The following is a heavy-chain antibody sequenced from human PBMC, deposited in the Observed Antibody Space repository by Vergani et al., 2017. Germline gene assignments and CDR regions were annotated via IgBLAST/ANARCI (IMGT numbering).Heavy chain of an antibody. V-gene: IGHV4-61*02. Sequence: QVQLQESGPGLVKPSQTLSLTCTVSGGSISSGGYYWSWIRQPAGKGLEWIGRIYTSGSTNYNPSLKSRVTISVDTSKNQFSLKLSSVTAADTAVYYCARSSGGSCDHWGQGTLVTVSS. D-gene: IGHD2-15*01. CDR2: IYTSGST. CDR1: GGSISSGGYY. CDR3: ARSSGGSCDH. J-gene: IGHJ4*02.